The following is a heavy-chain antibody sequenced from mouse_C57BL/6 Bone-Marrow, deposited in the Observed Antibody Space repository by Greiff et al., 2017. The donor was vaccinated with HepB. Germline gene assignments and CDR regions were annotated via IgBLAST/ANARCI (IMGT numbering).Heavy chain of an antibody. CDR1: GYTFTSYW. CDR2: IHPNSGST. V-gene: IGHV1-64*01. Sequence: VKLQQPGAELVKPGASVKLSCKASGYTFTSYWMHWVKQRPGQGLEWIGMIHPNSGSTNYNEKFKSKATLTVDKSSSTAHMQLSSLTSEDSAVYYCAREGVNWVYAMDYWGQGTSVTVSS. CDR3: AREGVNWVYAMDY. J-gene: IGHJ4*01. D-gene: IGHD4-1*01.